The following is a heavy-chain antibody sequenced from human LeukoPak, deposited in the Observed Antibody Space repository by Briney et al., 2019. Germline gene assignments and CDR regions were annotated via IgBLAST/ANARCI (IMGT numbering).Heavy chain of an antibody. CDR3: ARYFSGPIDQ. D-gene: IGHD2-15*01. V-gene: IGHV3-74*01. J-gene: IGHJ4*02. CDR2: IDPDGRST. Sequence: GGSLRLSCAASGVTPSRYCVHWVPQAPGKGLVWVSRIDPDGRSTSYADSVKGRFTISRDNAKTTLYLQMNSLRVEDTAVCYCARYFSGPIDQWGLGTLVTVSS. CDR1: GVTPSRYC.